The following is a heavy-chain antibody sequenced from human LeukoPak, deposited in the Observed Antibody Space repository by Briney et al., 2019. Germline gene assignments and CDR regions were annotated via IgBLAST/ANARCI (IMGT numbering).Heavy chain of an antibody. J-gene: IGHJ4*02. V-gene: IGHV3-23*01. CDR3: AKDREVYRLFDY. CDR1: GFTFSSNA. CDR2: ISGSGGST. Sequence: GGSPRLSCGASGFTFSSNAMSWVRQAPGKGLEWVSAISGSGGSTNYADSVKGRFTISRDNSKNTLYLQMNSLRGEDTAVYYCAKDREVYRLFDYWGQGTLVTVSS. D-gene: IGHD2-21*01.